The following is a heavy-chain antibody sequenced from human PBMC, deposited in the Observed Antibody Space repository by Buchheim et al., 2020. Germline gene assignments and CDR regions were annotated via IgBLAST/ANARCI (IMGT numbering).Heavy chain of an antibody. J-gene: IGHJ4*02. CDR2: MNPNSGNT. CDR1: GYTFTSYD. V-gene: IGHV1-8*01. CDR3: ARVPRSAYCGGDCYWNFDY. Sequence: QVQLVQSGAEVKKPGASVKVSCKASGYTFTSYDINWVRQATGQGLEWMGWMNPNSGNTGYAQKFQGRVTMTRDTSISTAYMELSRLRSDDTAVYYCARVPRSAYCGGDCYWNFDYWGQGTL. D-gene: IGHD2-21*02.